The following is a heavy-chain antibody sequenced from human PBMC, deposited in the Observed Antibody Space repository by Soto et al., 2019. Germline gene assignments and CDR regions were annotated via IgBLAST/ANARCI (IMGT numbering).Heavy chain of an antibody. V-gene: IGHV3-21*01. D-gene: IGHD3-22*01. CDR2: TTSSSSYI. Sequence: PGGSLRLCCAASGFTFSLYSMIWVRQAPGKGLEWVASTTSSSSYIYYEDSLKGRFTISRDNAKNSLFLQLDSLRAEDTAVYFCVRARSTDSRPDYWGQGTLVTVSS. J-gene: IGHJ4*02. CDR3: VRARSTDSRPDY. CDR1: GFTFSLYS.